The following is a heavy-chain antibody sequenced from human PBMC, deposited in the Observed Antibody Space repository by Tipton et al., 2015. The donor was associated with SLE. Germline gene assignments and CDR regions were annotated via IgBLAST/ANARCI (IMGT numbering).Heavy chain of an antibody. CDR1: GGSISSSSYS. J-gene: IGHJ4*02. D-gene: IGHD6-19*01. V-gene: IGHV4-39*07. CDR3: ARLRSDWQMTDYYFDY. Sequence: TLSFTCTVSGGSISSSSYSWGWIRQPPGKGLEWIGTIYFSGTSYYNPSLQSRVIISVDTSKNQFSLKLSSVTAADTAFYYCARLRSDWQMTDYYFDYWGQGTLVTFSS. CDR2: IYFSGTS.